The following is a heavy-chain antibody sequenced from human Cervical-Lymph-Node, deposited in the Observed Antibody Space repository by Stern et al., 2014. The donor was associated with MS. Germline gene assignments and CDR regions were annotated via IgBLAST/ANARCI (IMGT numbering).Heavy chain of an antibody. CDR2: VMPMFGTS. Sequence: QVQLVQSGAEVKKPGSSVKVSCKTSGDTFSRHAISWLRQAPGQGLECMGGVMPMFGTSNYAQKFQGRITVTADESTSTVYLELSSLRSEDTAVYYCARDSRGTVTTAVGFYYGMDVWGQGTTVTVSS. CDR1: GDTFSRHA. CDR3: ARDSRGTVTTAVGFYYGMDV. D-gene: IGHD1-14*01. V-gene: IGHV1-69*01. J-gene: IGHJ6*02.